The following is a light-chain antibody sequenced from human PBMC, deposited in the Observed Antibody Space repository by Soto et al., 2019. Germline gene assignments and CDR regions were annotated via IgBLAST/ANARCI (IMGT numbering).Light chain of an antibody. CDR1: SSDIGGYDF. V-gene: IGLV2-8*01. Sequence: QSALTQPPSASGSPGQSVTISCTGSSSDIGGYDFVSWYQQHPGKAPKIIIYEVTKRPSGVPDRFSGSKSGNTASLTVSGLQSEDEAYYSCSSSAGSNTLAFGGGTKLTV. J-gene: IGLJ2*01. CDR2: EVT. CDR3: SSSAGSNTLA.